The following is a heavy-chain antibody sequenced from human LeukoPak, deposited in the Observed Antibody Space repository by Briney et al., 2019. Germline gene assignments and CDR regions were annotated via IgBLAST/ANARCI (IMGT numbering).Heavy chain of an antibody. CDR1: GFIFSDYV. Sequence: GGSLRLSCAASGFIFSDYVMNWLRQAPGRGLEWVAYIRYDGSNKYYADFVKGRFTISRDNAKNTLYLQMNSLRAEDTAVYYCWVPATAGEADYWGQGTLVTVSS. D-gene: IGHD2-2*01. J-gene: IGHJ4*02. CDR3: WVPATAGEADY. CDR2: IRYDGSNK. V-gene: IGHV3-30*02.